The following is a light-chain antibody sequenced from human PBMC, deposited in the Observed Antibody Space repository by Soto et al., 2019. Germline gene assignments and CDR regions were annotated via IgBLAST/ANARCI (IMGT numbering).Light chain of an antibody. Sequence: QSVLTQPRSVSGSPGQSVTISCTGTSSGVGGYNYVSWYQQHPGKAPKLMIYDVSKRPSGVPDRFSGSKSGNTASLTISGLQAEDEADYYCCSYAGSFTFGVFGTGTKLTVL. V-gene: IGLV2-11*01. CDR2: DVS. CDR1: SSGVGGYNY. J-gene: IGLJ1*01. CDR3: CSYAGSFTFGV.